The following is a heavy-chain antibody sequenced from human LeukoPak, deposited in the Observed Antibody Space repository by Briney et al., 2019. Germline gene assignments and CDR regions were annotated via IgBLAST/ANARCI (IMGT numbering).Heavy chain of an antibody. D-gene: IGHD1-26*01. V-gene: IGHV3-30*04. Sequence: PGGSLRLTCAASGFTFSSYAMHWVGQAPGKGLEWVAVISYDGSNKYYADSVKGRFTISRDNSKNTLYLQMNSLRAEDTAVYYCAKGKVGATVGSFDYWGQGTLVTVSS. CDR3: AKGKVGATVGSFDY. CDR1: GFTFSSYA. CDR2: ISYDGSNK. J-gene: IGHJ4*02.